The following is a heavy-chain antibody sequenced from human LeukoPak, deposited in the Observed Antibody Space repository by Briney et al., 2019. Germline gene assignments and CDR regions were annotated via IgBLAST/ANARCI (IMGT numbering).Heavy chain of an antibody. CDR3: VAVTLDY. CDR1: GFTFSSYS. D-gene: IGHD6-19*01. Sequence: PGGSLRLSCAASGFTFSSYSINWVRQAPGKGLEWVSSLSGSSGSIYYADSVKGRFTISRDNAENLVYLQMNSLRAEDTAVYFAVAVTLDYWGQGTLVTVSS. J-gene: IGHJ4*02. V-gene: IGHV3-21*06. CDR2: LSGSSGSI.